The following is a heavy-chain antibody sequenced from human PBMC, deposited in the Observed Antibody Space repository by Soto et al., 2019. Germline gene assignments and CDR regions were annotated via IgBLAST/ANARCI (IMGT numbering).Heavy chain of an antibody. CDR1: GFTFSNAW. J-gene: IGHJ4*02. CDR2: IKSKTDGGTT. Sequence: EVQLVESGGGLVKPGGSLRLSCAASGFTFSNAWMNWVRQAPGKGLEWIGRIKSKTDGGTTDYAAPVKGRFTISRHDSKNTRYLQMNSLKPDDTAVYYCTTDSGVHYYDSRGYYLSDFDYWGQGTLDAVSS. D-gene: IGHD3-22*01. CDR3: TTDSGVHYYDSRGYYLSDFDY. V-gene: IGHV3-15*07.